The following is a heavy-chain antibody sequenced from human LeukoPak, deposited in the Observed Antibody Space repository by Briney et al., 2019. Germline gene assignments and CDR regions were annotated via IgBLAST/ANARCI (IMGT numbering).Heavy chain of an antibody. J-gene: IGHJ4*02. CDR1: GFTFSSYG. CDR3: ARGTSAGDY. CDR2: IWYDGSNK. Sequence: GGSLRLSCAASGFTFSSYGMHWVRQAPGKGLEWVAVIWYDGSNKYYADSVKGRFTISRDNSKNTLYLQMNSLRAEDTAVYYCARGTSAGDYWGQGTLVTVSS. V-gene: IGHV3-33*01.